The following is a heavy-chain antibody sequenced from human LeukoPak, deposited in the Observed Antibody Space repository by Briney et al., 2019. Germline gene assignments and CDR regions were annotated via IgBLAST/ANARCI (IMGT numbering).Heavy chain of an antibody. J-gene: IGHJ3*02. CDR3: AREDLEADAFDI. Sequence: PGGSLRLSCAASGFTFSSHWMSWVRQAPGKGLEWVANIKQDGSEKYYVDSVKGRFTISRDNAKNSLYLQMNSLRAEDTAVYYCAREDLEADAFDIWGQGTMVTVSS. V-gene: IGHV3-7*01. CDR2: IKQDGSEK. D-gene: IGHD1-1*01. CDR1: GFTFSSHW.